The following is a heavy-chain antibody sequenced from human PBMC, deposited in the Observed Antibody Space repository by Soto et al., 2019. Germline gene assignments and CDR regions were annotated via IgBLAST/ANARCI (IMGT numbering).Heavy chain of an antibody. J-gene: IGHJ6*02. CDR2: VSN. V-gene: IGHV4-34*01. Sequence: TLSLTCAVDGGSVTKYYWSWIRQPPGKGLEWIGEVSNYNPSLKSRVTISVDTSKNHLSLTLASATAADTAVYFCARGKPSGYRFGPRNFFYYGLDVWGQGTTVS. CDR3: ARGKPSGYRFGPRNFFYYGLDV. CDR1: GGSVTKYY. D-gene: IGHD5-18*01.